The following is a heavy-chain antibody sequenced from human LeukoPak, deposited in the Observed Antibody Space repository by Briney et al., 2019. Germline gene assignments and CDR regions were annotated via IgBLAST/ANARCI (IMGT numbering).Heavy chain of an antibody. D-gene: IGHD4-17*01. Sequence: PSETLFLTCTVSGGSISSGDYYWSWIRQPPGKGLEWIGYIYYSGSTYYNPSLKSRVTISVDTSKNQFSLKLSSVTAADTAVYYCARGSYGDYPTNDYWGQGTLVTVSS. CDR3: ARGSYGDYPTNDY. J-gene: IGHJ4*02. V-gene: IGHV4-30-4*01. CDR1: GGSISSGDYY. CDR2: IYYSGST.